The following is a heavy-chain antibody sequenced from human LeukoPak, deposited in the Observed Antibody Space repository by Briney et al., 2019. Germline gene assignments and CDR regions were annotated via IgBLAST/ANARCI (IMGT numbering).Heavy chain of an antibody. V-gene: IGHV3-74*03. J-gene: IGHJ4*02. CDR1: GFTFSTYW. CDR2: INSDGSST. CDR3: ARSPNCGGDCS. D-gene: IGHD2-21*02. Sequence: PGGSLRLSCAVSGFTFSTYWMHWVRQVPGKGLVWVSRINSDGSSTTYAGSVKGRFTISRDNAKNTLYLQMNSLRAEDTAVYYCARSPNCGGDCSGGQGTLVTVSS.